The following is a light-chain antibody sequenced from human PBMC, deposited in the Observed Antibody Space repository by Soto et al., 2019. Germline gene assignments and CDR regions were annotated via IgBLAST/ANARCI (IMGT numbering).Light chain of an antibody. J-gene: IGLJ1*01. V-gene: IGLV2-14*01. CDR3: SSYTRDSALV. Sequence: QSVLTQPASVSASPGQSIIISCTGGTSDIGTYDYVSWYRQPPGKAPQLMIYEVTNRPSGVSDRFSGSKSGSTASLTISRLQAEDEAIYYCSSYTRDSALVFGPGTK. CDR1: TSDIGTYDY. CDR2: EVT.